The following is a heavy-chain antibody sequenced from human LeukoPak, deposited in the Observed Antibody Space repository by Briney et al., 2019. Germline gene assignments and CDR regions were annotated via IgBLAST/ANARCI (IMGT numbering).Heavy chain of an antibody. Sequence: ASVKVSCKASGGTFSSYAISWVRQAPGQGLEWMGGIIPIFGTANYAQKFQGRGTITADESTSTAYMELSSLRSEDTAVYYCATDDVSGSYYNYFDYWGQGTLVTVSS. CDR2: IIPIFGTA. J-gene: IGHJ4*02. CDR1: GGTFSSYA. CDR3: ATDDVSGSYYNYFDY. D-gene: IGHD1-26*01. V-gene: IGHV1-69*13.